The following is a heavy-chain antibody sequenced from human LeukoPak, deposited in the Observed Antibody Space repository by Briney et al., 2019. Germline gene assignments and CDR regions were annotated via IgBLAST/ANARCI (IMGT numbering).Heavy chain of an antibody. D-gene: IGHD1-14*01. Sequence: PSETLSLTCTVSGGSLSSGGYYWGWIRKHLGMGLEWIGSIYYSGSTYYTPSLKSRVNISVDTSKSQFALNLTSVTAADTAVYYCARVSSARNGFDYWGQGTLVTVSS. CDR1: GGSLSSGGYY. CDR2: IYYSGST. J-gene: IGHJ4*02. CDR3: ARVSSARNGFDY. V-gene: IGHV4-31*03.